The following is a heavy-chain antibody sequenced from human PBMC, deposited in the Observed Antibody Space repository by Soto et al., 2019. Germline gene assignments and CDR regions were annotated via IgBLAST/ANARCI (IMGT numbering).Heavy chain of an antibody. V-gene: IGHV4-61*01. D-gene: IGHD1-20*01. CDR1: GGSVSSGSYY. CDR3: ARARTNWKDPRSPFPFDY. CDR2: IYYSGST. J-gene: IGHJ4*02. Sequence: SETLSLTCTVSGGSVSSGSYYWSWIRQPPGKGLEWIGYIYYSGSTNYNPSLKSRVTISVDTSKNQFSLKLSSVTAADTAVYYCARARTNWKDPRSPFPFDYCGQGTLVTVYS.